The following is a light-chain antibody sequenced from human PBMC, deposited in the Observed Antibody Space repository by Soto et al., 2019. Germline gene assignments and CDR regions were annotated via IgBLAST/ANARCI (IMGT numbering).Light chain of an antibody. J-gene: IGKJ1*01. Sequence: EIVLTQSPATLSLSPGERATLSCRASHSVSSYLAWYQQKPGQAPRLLIYDASSRATGVPARFSGSGSGTDFTLTISSLEPEDFAVYYWQHRTTWAGTFGQGTKVEIK. CDR1: HSVSSY. V-gene: IGKV3-11*01. CDR3: QHRTTWAGT. CDR2: DAS.